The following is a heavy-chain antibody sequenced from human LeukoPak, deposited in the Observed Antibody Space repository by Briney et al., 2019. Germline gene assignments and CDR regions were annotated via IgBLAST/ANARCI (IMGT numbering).Heavy chain of an antibody. D-gene: IGHD3-10*01. CDR2: IYYSGST. Sequence: PSQTLSLTCTVSGGSTNSGGYYWSWIRQHPGKGLEWIGYIYYSGSTYYNPSLKSRVTISVDTSKNQFSLKLSSVTAADTAVYYCARALYGSGSYYNEPHFDYWGQATLVTVSS. CDR3: ARALYGSGSYYNEPHFDY. CDR1: GGSTNSGGYY. V-gene: IGHV4-31*03. J-gene: IGHJ4*02.